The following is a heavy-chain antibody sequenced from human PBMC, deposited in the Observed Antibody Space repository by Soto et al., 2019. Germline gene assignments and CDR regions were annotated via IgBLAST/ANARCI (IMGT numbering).Heavy chain of an antibody. CDR3: ERLGERWGSGSYHYYYYGMDA. CDR2: IYYSGST. J-gene: IGHJ6*02. D-gene: IGHD3-10*01. V-gene: IGHV4-59*08. CDR1: GGSISSYY. Sequence: SETLSLTCTVSGGSISSYYWSWIRQPPGKGLEWIGYIYYSGSTNYNPSLKSRVTISVDTSKNQFSLKLSSVTAADTAVYYCERLGERWGSGSYHYYYYGMDAWGQGTPVTVS.